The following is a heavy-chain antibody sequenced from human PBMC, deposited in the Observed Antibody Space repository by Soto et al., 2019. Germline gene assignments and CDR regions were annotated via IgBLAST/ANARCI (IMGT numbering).Heavy chain of an antibody. CDR3: AKSYYDSSGYYYVPTCFDY. D-gene: IGHD3-22*01. V-gene: IGHV3-23*01. CDR2: ISGSGGST. J-gene: IGHJ4*02. CDR1: GFTFSSYA. Sequence: GGSLRLSCAASGFTFSSYAMSWVRQAPGKGLEWVSAISGSGGSTYYADSVKGRFTISRDNSKNTLYLQMNSLRAEDTAVYYCAKSYYDSSGYYYVPTCFDYWGQGTLVTVSS.